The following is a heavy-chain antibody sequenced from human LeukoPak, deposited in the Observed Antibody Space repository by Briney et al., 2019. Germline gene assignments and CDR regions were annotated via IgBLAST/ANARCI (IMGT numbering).Heavy chain of an antibody. Sequence: PSQTLSLTCAVSGGSISSGGYSWSWIRQPPGKGLEWIGYIYHSGSTYYNPSLKSRVTISVDRSKNQFFLKLSSVTAADTAVYYCARGESTVTTQFGMDVWGQGTTVTVSS. CDR3: ARGESTVTTQFGMDV. CDR1: GGSISSGGYS. CDR2: IYHSGST. D-gene: IGHD4-17*01. J-gene: IGHJ6*02. V-gene: IGHV4-30-2*01.